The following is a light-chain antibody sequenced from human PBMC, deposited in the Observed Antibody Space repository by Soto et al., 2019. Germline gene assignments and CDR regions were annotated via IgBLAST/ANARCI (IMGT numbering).Light chain of an antibody. CDR2: AAS. Sequence: IPRPPYSSSPSSSVGDKFTLPFRASQSIGIFLNWYQQKPGKAPQLLIYAASSLQSGVPSRFSASGSGTDFTLTISSLQPEDFATYYCQQSYNIVTFGGGTKVDI. CDR1: QSIGIF. V-gene: IGKV1-39*01. J-gene: IGKJ4*01. CDR3: QQSYNIVT.